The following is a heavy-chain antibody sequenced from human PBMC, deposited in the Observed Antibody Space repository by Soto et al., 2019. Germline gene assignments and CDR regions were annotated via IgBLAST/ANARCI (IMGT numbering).Heavy chain of an antibody. J-gene: IGHJ3*01. CDR2: IYYSGST. Sequence: SETLSLTCTVSGGYISSSSYYWGWIRQPPGKGLEWIGSIYYSGSTYYNPSLKSRVTISVDTSKNQFSLKLSPVTAADTAVYYCARGYRLDAFDVWGQGTMVTVSS. CDR1: GGYISSSSYY. V-gene: IGHV4-39*01. D-gene: IGHD3-16*02. CDR3: ARGYRLDAFDV.